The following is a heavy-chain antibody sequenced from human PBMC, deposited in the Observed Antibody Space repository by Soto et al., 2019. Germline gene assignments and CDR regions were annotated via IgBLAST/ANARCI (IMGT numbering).Heavy chain of an antibody. J-gene: IGHJ6*03. D-gene: IGHD1-26*01. Sequence: QVQLVQSGPEVKKPGASVKVYCKASGYTFTSFDIHWVRQAPGKGREWRGWMNPNSLNTGYTQKFQGRATMTRATSITTASMEWSGLRSEDTAVYYCARGPIQRVVGGKYYYNCMDVWGKGTTVTVSS. CDR3: ARGPIQRVVGGKYYYNCMDV. CDR1: GYTFTSFD. V-gene: IGHV1-8*01. CDR2: MNPNSLNT.